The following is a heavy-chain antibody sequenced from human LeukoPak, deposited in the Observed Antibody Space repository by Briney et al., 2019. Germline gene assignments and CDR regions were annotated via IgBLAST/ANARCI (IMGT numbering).Heavy chain of an antibody. CDR1: GYSFTSYW. Sequence: GESLKISCKGSGYSFTSYWIGWVRQMPGKGLEWMGIIYPADSDTRCSPSFQGQVTISADKSISTAYLQWSGLRASDTAMYYCARHESHGDDFWGQGTLVTVSS. V-gene: IGHV5-51*01. CDR2: IYPADSDT. CDR3: ARHESHGDDF. J-gene: IGHJ4*02.